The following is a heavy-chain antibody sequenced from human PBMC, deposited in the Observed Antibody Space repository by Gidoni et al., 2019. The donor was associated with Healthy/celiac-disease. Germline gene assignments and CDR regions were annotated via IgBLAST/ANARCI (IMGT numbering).Heavy chain of an antibody. J-gene: IGHJ4*02. CDR2: IYHSGSN. D-gene: IGHD1-7*01. CDR3: ARSELELRN. CDR1: GYSISSGYY. Sequence: QGQLQELGPGLVKPSEILSPTCTVSGYSISSGYYWRWIRQPPGKGLEWIGSIYHSGSNYYNPSLKSRVTITVDTSKNQFSLKLGSVAAAATAVYYYARSELELRNWGQGTLVTVSS. V-gene: IGHV4-38-2*02.